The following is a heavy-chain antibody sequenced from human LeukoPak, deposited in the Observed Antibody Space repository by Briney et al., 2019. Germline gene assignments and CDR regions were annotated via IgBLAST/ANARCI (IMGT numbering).Heavy chain of an antibody. CDR1: GFTFSSYW. CDR3: AKSGIAAAGTPTYFDY. J-gene: IGHJ4*02. D-gene: IGHD6-13*01. Sequence: GGSLRLSCAASGFTFSSYWMHWVRQAPGKGLVWVSRINSDGSSTSYADSVKGRFTTSRDNAKNTLYLQMNSLRAEDTAVYYCAKSGIAAAGTPTYFDYWGQGTLVTVSS. CDR2: INSDGSST. V-gene: IGHV3-74*01.